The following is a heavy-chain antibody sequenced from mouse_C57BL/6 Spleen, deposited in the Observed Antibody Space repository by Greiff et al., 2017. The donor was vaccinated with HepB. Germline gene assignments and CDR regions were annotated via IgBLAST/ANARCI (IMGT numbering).Heavy chain of an antibody. D-gene: IGHD2-5*01. CDR2: INPNNGGT. CDR3: ARASNYLYYYAMDY. Sequence: EVQLQQSGPELVKPGASVKISCKASGYTFTDYYMNWVKQSHGKSLEWIGDINPNNGGTSYNQKFKGKATLTVDKSSSTAYMELRSLTSEDSAVYYCARASNYLYYYAMDYWGQGTSVTVSS. CDR1: GYTFTDYY. J-gene: IGHJ4*01. V-gene: IGHV1-26*01.